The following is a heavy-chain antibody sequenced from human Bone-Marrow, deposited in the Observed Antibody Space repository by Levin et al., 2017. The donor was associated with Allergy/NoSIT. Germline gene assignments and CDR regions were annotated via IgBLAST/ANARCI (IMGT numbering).Heavy chain of an antibody. CDR2: IISDGTAT. CDR1: GFSFSTFW. Sequence: GGSLRLSCAASGFSFSTFWMHWVRQAPGKGLVWVSSIISDGTATRYADSVRGRFTISRDNAKNTLFLQMDSLTAEDTAVYYCARDTPDFGWGWDVTAPYYLDYWGQGTLVTVSS. D-gene: IGHD2-21*02. V-gene: IGHV3-74*01. CDR3: ARDTPDFGWGWDVTAPYYLDY. J-gene: IGHJ4*02.